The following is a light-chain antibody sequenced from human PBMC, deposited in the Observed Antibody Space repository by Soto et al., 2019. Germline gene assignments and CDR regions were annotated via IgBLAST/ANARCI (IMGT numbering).Light chain of an antibody. Sequence: EIVMKQSPATLSLSPGERATLSCRASQSVSSNLAWYQQKPGQAPRRLIYGASTRATGIPARFSGSGSGTEFNLTISSLQSEDFAVYYCQQYNNWPPWTFGQGTKVEIK. V-gene: IGKV3-15*01. CDR1: QSVSSN. CDR3: QQYNNWPPWT. CDR2: GAS. J-gene: IGKJ1*01.